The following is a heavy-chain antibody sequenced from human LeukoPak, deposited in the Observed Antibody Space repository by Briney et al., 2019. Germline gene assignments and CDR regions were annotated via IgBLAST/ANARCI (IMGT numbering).Heavy chain of an antibody. CDR1: GFTFSSYS. J-gene: IGHJ4*02. Sequence: GGSLRLSCAASGFTFSSYSMNWVRQAPGKGLEWVSSISSSSSYIYYADSVKGRFTISRDNAKNSLYLQMNSLRAEDTAEYYCARALRVSITGTTNYDYWGQGTLVTVSS. V-gene: IGHV3-21*01. CDR3: ARALRVSITGTTNYDY. CDR2: ISSSSSYI. D-gene: IGHD1-7*01.